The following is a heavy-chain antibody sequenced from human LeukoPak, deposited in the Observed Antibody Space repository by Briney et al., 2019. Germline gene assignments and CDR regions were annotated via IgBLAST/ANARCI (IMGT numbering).Heavy chain of an antibody. CDR3: ATLGIAARGFDP. Sequence: SETLSLTCTVSGGSISSYYWSWIRQPPGKGLEWIGYIYYSGSTNYNPSLKSRVTISVDTSKNQFSLKLSSVTAADTAVYYCATLGIAARGFDPWGQGTLVTVSS. D-gene: IGHD6-6*01. J-gene: IGHJ5*02. CDR2: IYYSGST. CDR1: GGSISSYY. V-gene: IGHV4-59*01.